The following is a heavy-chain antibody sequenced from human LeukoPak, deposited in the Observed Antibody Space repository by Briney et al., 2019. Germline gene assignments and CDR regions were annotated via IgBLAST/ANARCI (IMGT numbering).Heavy chain of an antibody. CDR1: VYTFTSYG. CDR2: ISAYNGNT. CDR3: ARDGRGVWGSDRRDLFDF. V-gene: IGHV1-18*01. D-gene: IGHD3-16*02. Sequence: ASVTVTFKASVYTFTSYGSSWVRQAPGQGLEWMGWISAYNGNTNYAQKLQGRVTMTTDTSTSTAYMELRRLRSADTAVYCWARDGRGVWGSDRRDLFDFFGQEALFTVSS. J-gene: IGHJ4*02.